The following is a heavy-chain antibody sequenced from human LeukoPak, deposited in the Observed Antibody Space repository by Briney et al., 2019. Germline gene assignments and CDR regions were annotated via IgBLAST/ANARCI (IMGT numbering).Heavy chain of an antibody. CDR1: GYTSTSYD. CDR2: MNPNSGNT. J-gene: IGHJ4*02. D-gene: IGHD1-26*01. CDR3: VRGQDGSYYGYFDY. V-gene: IGHV1-8*03. Sequence: ASVKVSCKASGYTSTSYDINWVRQATGQGLEWMGWMNPNSGNTGYAQKFQGRVTITRNTSISTAYMELSSLRSEDTAVYYCVRGQDGSYYGYFDYWGQGTLVTVSS.